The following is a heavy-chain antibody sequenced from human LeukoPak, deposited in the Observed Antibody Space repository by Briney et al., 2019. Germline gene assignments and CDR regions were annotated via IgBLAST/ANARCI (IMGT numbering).Heavy chain of an antibody. D-gene: IGHD5-18*01. Sequence: SETLSLTCTVSGGSISSYYWSWIRQPPGKGLEWIGYIYYSGSTNYNPSLKSRVTISVDTSKNQFSLKLSSVTAADTAVYYCARSGWSYGSDYWGQGTLATVSS. J-gene: IGHJ4*02. CDR3: ARSGWSYGSDY. CDR1: GGSISSYY. V-gene: IGHV4-59*08. CDR2: IYYSGST.